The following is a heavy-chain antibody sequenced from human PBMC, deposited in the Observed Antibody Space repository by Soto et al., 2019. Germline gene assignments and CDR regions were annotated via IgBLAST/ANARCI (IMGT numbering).Heavy chain of an antibody. CDR3: AGRCDGTNCLGNFDY. Sequence: GASVKVSCKASGGTFNNYVINWVRQAPGQGLEWMAGIIPILGTANYAQKFQGRVTITADKSTSTAYMELNSLRSEDTAVYYCAGRCDGTNCLGNFDYWGQGTLVTVSS. V-gene: IGHV1-69*10. J-gene: IGHJ4*02. CDR1: GGTFNNYV. D-gene: IGHD2-2*01. CDR2: IIPILGTA.